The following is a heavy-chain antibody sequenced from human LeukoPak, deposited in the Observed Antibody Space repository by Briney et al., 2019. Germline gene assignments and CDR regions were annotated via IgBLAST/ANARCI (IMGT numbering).Heavy chain of an antibody. D-gene: IGHD3-22*01. CDR2: IWYDGSNK. CDR3: ARDGNYYDSSGWFDY. J-gene: IGHJ4*02. V-gene: IGHV3-33*08. Sequence: GGSLRLSCAASGFTFSSYWMSWVRQAPGKGLEWVAVIWYDGSNKYYADSVKGRFTISRDNSKNTLYLQMNSLRAEDTAVYYCARDGNYYDSSGWFDYWGQGTLVTVSS. CDR1: GFTFSSYW.